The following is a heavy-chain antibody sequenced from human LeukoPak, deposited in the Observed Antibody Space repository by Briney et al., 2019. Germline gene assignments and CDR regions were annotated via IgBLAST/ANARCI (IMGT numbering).Heavy chain of an antibody. J-gene: IGHJ4*02. CDR3: ARDDGSMWYSGSYYDY. D-gene: IGHD1-26*01. CDR2: ISSSSSYI. Sequence: GGFRRLSCAASRFTFSSYSMNWVRQAPGKGLEWVSSISSSSSYIYYADSVKGRFTISRDNAKNSLYLQMNSLRAEDTAVYYCARDDGSMWYSGSYYDYWGQGTLVTVSS. CDR1: RFTFSSYS. V-gene: IGHV3-21*01.